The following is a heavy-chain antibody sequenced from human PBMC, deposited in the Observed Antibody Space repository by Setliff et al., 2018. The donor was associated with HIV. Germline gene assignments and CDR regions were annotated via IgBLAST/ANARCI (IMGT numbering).Heavy chain of an antibody. V-gene: IGHV4-59*01. Sequence: PSETLSLTCTVSGGSISSSYWTWTRQPPGKGLEWIGNIHYSGSTNYNPSLKSRVTISVDTSRSQFSLKLSSVTAADTAVYYCARGRDKYGPIDYWGQGTLVTDSS. J-gene: IGHJ4*02. CDR1: GGSISSSY. CDR2: IHYSGST. CDR3: ARGRDKYGPIDY. D-gene: IGHD3-10*01.